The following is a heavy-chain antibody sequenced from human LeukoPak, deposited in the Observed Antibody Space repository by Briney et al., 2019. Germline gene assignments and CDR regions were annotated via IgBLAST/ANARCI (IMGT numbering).Heavy chain of an antibody. Sequence: ASVKVSCKASGYTFTSYGISWVRQAPGQGLEGMGWISAYNGNTNYAQKLQGRVTMTTDTSTSTAYMELRSLRSDDTAVYYCAREPRIVGAADYNDYWGQGTLVTVSS. D-gene: IGHD1-26*01. CDR3: AREPRIVGAADYNDY. V-gene: IGHV1-18*01. J-gene: IGHJ4*02. CDR1: GYTFTSYG. CDR2: ISAYNGNT.